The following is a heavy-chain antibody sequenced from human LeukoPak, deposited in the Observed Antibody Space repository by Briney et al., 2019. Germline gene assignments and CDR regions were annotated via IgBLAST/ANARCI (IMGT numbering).Heavy chain of an antibody. Sequence: SETLSLTCAVSGGSISSGGYSWSWIRQPPGKGLEWIGYIYHSGSTYYNPSLKSRVTISVDRSKNQFSLKLSSVTAADTAVYYCARDPIPGGLYGMDVWGQGTTVTVSS. CDR3: ARDPIPGGLYGMDV. J-gene: IGHJ6*02. CDR2: IYHSGST. CDR1: GGSISSGGYS. V-gene: IGHV4-30-2*01. D-gene: IGHD3-16*01.